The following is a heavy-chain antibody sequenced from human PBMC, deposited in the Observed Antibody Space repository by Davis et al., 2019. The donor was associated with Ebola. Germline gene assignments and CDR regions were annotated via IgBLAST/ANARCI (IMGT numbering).Heavy chain of an antibody. CDR2: ISSSGSTI. D-gene: IGHD3-10*01. Sequence: GESLKISCAASGFTFSDYYMSWIRQAPGKGLEWVSYISSSGSTIYYADSVKGRFTISRDNAKNSLYLQMNSLRAEDTAVYYCARAGLTMVRGVIIGTYFDYWGQGTLVTVSS. CDR3: ARAGLTMVRGVIIGTYFDY. J-gene: IGHJ4*02. CDR1: GFTFSDYY. V-gene: IGHV3-11*04.